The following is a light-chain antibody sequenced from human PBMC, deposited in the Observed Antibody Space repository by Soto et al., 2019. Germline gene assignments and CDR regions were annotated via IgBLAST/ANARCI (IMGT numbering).Light chain of an antibody. V-gene: IGLV1-40*01. J-gene: IGLJ3*02. Sequence: QSVLTQPHSVSGAPGQRVTISCTGSSSNIGAGYEVHWYQQLPGTAPKLLMYADNNRPSGVPDRFSGSKSGTSASLAITGLQAEDETDYYCQSYDSRLSAYVFGGGTKLTVL. CDR2: ADN. CDR3: QSYDSRLSAYV. CDR1: SSNIGAGYE.